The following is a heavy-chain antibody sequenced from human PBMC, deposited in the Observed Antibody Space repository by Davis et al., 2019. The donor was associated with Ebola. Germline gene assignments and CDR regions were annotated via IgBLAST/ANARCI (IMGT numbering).Heavy chain of an antibody. V-gene: IGHV3-73*01. Sequence: GESSKISCAASGFTFSGSAMHWVRQASGKGLEWVGRIRSKANSYATAYAASVKGRFTISRDDSKNTAYLQMNSLKTEDTAVYYCTSQAGITGSEGDYWGQGTLVTVSS. J-gene: IGHJ4*02. D-gene: IGHD1-20*01. CDR1: GFTFSGSA. CDR3: TSQAGITGSEGDY. CDR2: IRSKANSYAT.